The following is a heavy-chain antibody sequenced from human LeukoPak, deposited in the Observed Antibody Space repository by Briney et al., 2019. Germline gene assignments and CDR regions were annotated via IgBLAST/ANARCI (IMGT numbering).Heavy chain of an antibody. V-gene: IGHV3-30*02. J-gene: IGHJ5*02. Sequence: PGGSLRLSCAASGFTFSSYGMHWVRQAPGKGLEWVAFIRYDGSNKYYADSVKGRFTISRDNSKNTLYLQMNSLRAEDTAVYYCARNLGGMGNWFDPWGQGTLVTVSS. CDR1: GFTFSSYG. CDR3: ARNLGGMGNWFDP. D-gene: IGHD1-1*01. CDR2: IRYDGSNK.